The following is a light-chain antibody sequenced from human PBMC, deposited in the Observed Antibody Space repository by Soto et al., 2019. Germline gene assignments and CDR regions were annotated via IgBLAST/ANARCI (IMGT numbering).Light chain of an antibody. CDR3: QKYGSWT. CDR1: QTISSNN. CDR2: GTS. Sequence: EIVLTQSPGTLSVSPGERATLSCRASQTISSNNLSWYQQKPGQAPSLLIYGTSSRATGIPDRFSGSGSGTAFTLTIRRLEPEDSAIYYCQKYGSWTFGQGTKVEI. J-gene: IGKJ1*01. V-gene: IGKV3-20*01.